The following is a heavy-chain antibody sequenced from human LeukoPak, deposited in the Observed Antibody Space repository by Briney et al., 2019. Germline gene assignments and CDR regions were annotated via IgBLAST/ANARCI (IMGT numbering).Heavy chain of an antibody. Sequence: GASVKVSCKASGYTFIGYYIHWVRQAPGQGLEWMGWINPHSGGTNYAQKFQGRVTMTRDTSINTTDMELSRLRSDDTAVYYCARGLGFGELLSSMDVWGKGTTVTVSS. CDR2: INPHSGGT. D-gene: IGHD3-10*01. CDR1: GYTFIGYY. V-gene: IGHV1-2*02. J-gene: IGHJ6*03. CDR3: ARGLGFGELLSSMDV.